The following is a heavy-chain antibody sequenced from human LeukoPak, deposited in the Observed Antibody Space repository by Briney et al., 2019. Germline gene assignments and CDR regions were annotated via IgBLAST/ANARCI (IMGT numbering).Heavy chain of an antibody. J-gene: IGHJ4*02. V-gene: IGHV3-21*01. D-gene: IGHD3-22*01. CDR2: ITASSTAI. CDR3: ARVKSSYDSSGLTPY. Sequence: GGSLRLSCAASGFTFNTYTMNWVRQAPGKGLEWVSSITASSTAIYSADSVKGRFTISRDNAKNTLYLQMNSLRAEDTAVYYCARVKSSYDSSGLTPYWGQGTLVTVSS. CDR1: GFTFNTYT.